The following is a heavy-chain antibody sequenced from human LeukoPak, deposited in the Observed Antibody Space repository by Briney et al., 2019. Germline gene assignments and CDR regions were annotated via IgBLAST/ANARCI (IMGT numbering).Heavy chain of an antibody. CDR1: GGSFSSDL. CDR2: INHSGSA. D-gene: IGHD3-9*01. CDR3: ASLPVYYNIFTGRYYYGMDV. J-gene: IGHJ6*02. V-gene: IGHV4-34*01. Sequence: SETLSLTYDVYGGSFSSDLWTWIRQAPGKGLEWIGDINHSGSANYNPSLNSRVTISVDTSNKRISLRLTSVTAADTAVYYCASLPVYYNIFTGRYYYGMDVWGQGTTVIVSS.